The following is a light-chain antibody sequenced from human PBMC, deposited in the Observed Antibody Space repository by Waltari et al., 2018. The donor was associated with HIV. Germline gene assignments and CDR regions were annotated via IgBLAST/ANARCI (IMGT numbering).Light chain of an antibody. J-gene: IGKJ2*01. CDR3: QQYSSTPPGT. CDR2: WAS. V-gene: IGKV4-1*01. CDR1: QSVFYSSNNKNY. Sequence: DIVMTQSPDSLAVSLGERATINCKSSQSVFYSSNNKNYLAWYQQKPGQPPKLLIYWASTRQSGVPDRFSGSGSGTDYTLTISSLQADDVAVYYCQQYSSTPPGTFGQGTKLEIK.